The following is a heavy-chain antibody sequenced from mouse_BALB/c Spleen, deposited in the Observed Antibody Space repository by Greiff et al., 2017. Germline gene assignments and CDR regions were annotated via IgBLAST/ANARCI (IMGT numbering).Heavy chain of an antibody. CDR1: GFTFSDFY. V-gene: IGHV7-1*02. CDR3: ARDADYDDAMDY. CDR2: SRNKANDYTT. Sequence: EVKVVESGGGLVQPGGSLRLSCATSGFTFSDFYMAWVRQPPGKRLEWIAASRNKANDYTTEYSASVKGRFIVSRDTSQSILYLQMNALRAEDTAIYYWARDADYDDAMDYWGQGTSVTVSS. D-gene: IGHD2-4*01. J-gene: IGHJ4*01.